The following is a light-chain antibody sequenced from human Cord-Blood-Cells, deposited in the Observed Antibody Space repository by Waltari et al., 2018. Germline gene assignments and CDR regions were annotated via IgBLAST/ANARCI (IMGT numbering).Light chain of an antibody. CDR1: SSDVWSYNL. V-gene: IGLV2-23*01. Sequence: QSALTPPASVSGSPGQSITIPCTGTSSDVWSYNLVPWYQQHPGKAPKLMIYEGSTRPSGVSNRFSGSKSGNTASLTISGLQAEDEADYYCCSYAGSSTWVFGGGTKLTVL. J-gene: IGLJ2*01. CDR3: CSYAGSSTWV. CDR2: EGS.